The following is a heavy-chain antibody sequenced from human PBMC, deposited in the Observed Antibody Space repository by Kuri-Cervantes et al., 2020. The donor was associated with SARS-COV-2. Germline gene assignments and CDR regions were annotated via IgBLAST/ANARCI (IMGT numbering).Heavy chain of an antibody. V-gene: IGHV3-21*01. CDR2: ISSSSSCI. Sequence: GESLKISCAASGFTFSSYSMNWVRQAPGKGLGWVSSISSSSSCIYFADSVKGRFTISRDNAKNSLYLQMNSLRAEDTAVYYCARDIVVVPAAIHYYYGMDVWGQGTTVTVSS. J-gene: IGHJ6*02. CDR3: ARDIVVVPAAIHYYYGMDV. D-gene: IGHD2-2*02. CDR1: GFTFSSYS.